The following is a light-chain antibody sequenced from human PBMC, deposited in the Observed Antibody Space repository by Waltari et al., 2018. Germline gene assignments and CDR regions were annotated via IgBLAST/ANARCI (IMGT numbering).Light chain of an antibody. CDR3: QQGYSYPLT. CDR2: RAS. V-gene: IGKV1-6*01. CDR1: QGIGNN. Sequence: IQMTQSPSSLSASVGDTVTITCQASQGIGNNLNWYQQKPGKAPRLLIYRASNLQSGIPSRFSGSGSVTDFTLTISSLQPEDFATYYCQQGYSYPLTFGGGTKVDIK. J-gene: IGKJ4*01.